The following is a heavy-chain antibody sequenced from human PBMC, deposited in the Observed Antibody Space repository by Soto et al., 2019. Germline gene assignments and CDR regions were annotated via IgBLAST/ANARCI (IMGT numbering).Heavy chain of an antibody. Sequence: GGSLRLSCATSGFTFTSYSMNWVRQAPGKGLEWVSTVSTSGHSTYFADSVKGRFTISRDNSNNTVFLLMNSLRAEDTAIYYCTKCPLPGAHLNWFDSWGQGTLVTVSS. J-gene: IGHJ5*01. CDR3: TKCPLPGAHLNWFDS. D-gene: IGHD3-10*01. V-gene: IGHV3-23*01. CDR1: GFTFTSYS. CDR2: VSTSGHST.